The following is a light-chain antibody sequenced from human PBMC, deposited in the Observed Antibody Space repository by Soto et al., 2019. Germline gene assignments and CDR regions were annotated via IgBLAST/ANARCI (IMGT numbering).Light chain of an antibody. CDR1: QAIDSW. CDR3: QQTLSCPPT. V-gene: IGKV1-12*01. J-gene: IGKJ1*01. Sequence: DIPMTQSPSSVSASVGDRVTITCRASQAIDSWLAWYQHKPGEAPKLLIFTGSLLHSGVPPRFSGSGSGTDFTLTISSLQPEDGATYYCQQTLSCPPTFGQGTKV. CDR2: TGS.